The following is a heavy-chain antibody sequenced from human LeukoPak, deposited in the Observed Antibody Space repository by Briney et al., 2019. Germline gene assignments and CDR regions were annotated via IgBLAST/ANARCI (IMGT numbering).Heavy chain of an antibody. Sequence: GGSLRLSCAASGFTFSSYWMYWVRQAPGKGLVWVSRIKSDGSSTTYADSVKGRFTISRDNAKTTLYLQMNSLRAEDTAVYYCASSPLGYCSGGSCYSSSNWFDPWGQGTLVTVSS. CDR2: IKSDGSST. CDR3: ASSPLGYCSGGSCYSSSNWFDP. V-gene: IGHV3-74*01. CDR1: GFTFSSYW. J-gene: IGHJ5*02. D-gene: IGHD2-15*01.